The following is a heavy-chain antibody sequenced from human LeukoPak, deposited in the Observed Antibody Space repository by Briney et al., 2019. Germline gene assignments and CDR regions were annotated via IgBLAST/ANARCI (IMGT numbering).Heavy chain of an antibody. CDR2: IYYSGST. CDR1: GGSISSGDYY. V-gene: IGHV4-30-4*08. J-gene: IGHJ5*02. CDR3: ARGKRITIFGVVTPHNWFDP. D-gene: IGHD3-3*01. Sequence: PSETLSLTCTVSGGSISSGDYYWSWIRQPPGKGLEWIGYIYYSGSTYYNPSLKSRVTISVDTSKNQFSLKLSSVTAADTAVYYCARGKRITIFGVVTPHNWFDPWGQGTLVTVSS.